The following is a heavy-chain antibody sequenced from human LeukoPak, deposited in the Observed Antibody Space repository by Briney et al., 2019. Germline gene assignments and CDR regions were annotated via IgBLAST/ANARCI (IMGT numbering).Heavy chain of an antibody. CDR3: ARSTWIQLWPFDY. J-gene: IGHJ4*02. D-gene: IGHD5-18*01. CDR1: GFTFSSYA. CDR2: ISGSGGST. Sequence: GGSLRPSCAASGFTFSSYAMSWVRQAPGKGLEWVSAISGSGGSTYYADSVKGRFTISRDNSKNTLYLQMNSLRAEDTAVYYCARSTWIQLWPFDYWGQGTLVTVSS. V-gene: IGHV3-23*01.